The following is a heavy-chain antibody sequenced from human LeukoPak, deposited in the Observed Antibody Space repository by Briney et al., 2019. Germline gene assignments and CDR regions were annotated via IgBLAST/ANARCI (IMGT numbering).Heavy chain of an antibody. V-gene: IGHV3-23*01. J-gene: IGHJ4*02. D-gene: IGHD2-8*01. Sequence: GGSLRLSCATSGFPFSDFSMSWVRQAPGKGREWISTTNSGGTSTYYAESVKGRFTVSRDNSKNTLYLQMSSLRVEDTAVYYCAKQSYARSLGEGGPGTLVSVSS. CDR2: TNSGGTST. CDR1: GFPFSDFS. CDR3: AKQSYARSLGE.